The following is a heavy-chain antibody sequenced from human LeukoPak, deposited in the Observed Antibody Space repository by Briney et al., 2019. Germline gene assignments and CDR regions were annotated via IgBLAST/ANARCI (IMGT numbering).Heavy chain of an antibody. V-gene: IGHV1-69*13. Sequence: SVKVSCKASGGTFSSYAISWVRQAPGQGLEWMGGIIPIFGTANYAQKFQGRVTITADESTSTAYMELSSLRSEDTAVYYCARDLMVGAADGDFWGQGTLVTVSS. J-gene: IGHJ4*02. CDR2: IIPIFGTA. D-gene: IGHD2-15*01. CDR3: ARDLMVGAADGDF. CDR1: GGTFSSYA.